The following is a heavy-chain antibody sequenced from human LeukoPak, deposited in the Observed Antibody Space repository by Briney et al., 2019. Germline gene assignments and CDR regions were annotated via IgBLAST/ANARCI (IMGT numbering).Heavy chain of an antibody. CDR2: INHSGST. CDR3: ASPIEYSSSEAFDY. D-gene: IGHD6-6*01. CDR1: GGSFSGYY. V-gene: IGHV4-34*01. J-gene: IGHJ4*02. Sequence: SETLSLTCAVYGGSFSGYYWSWIRQPPGKGLEWIGEINHSGSTNYNPSLKSRVTISVDTSKNQFSLKLSSVTAADTAVYYCASPIEYSSSEAFDYWGQGTLVTVSS.